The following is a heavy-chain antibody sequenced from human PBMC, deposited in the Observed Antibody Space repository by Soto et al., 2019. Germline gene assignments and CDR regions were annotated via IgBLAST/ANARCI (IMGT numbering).Heavy chain of an antibody. CDR2: VHPGNSDI. J-gene: IGHJ4*02. CDR1: GYSFNIYW. V-gene: IGHV5-51*01. CDR3: AALTGATFH. Sequence: GESLKISCNASGYSFNIYWIGWVRQMPGKGLEWMGIVHPGNSDIRYSPSFQGQVTVSVDRSISTAYLQWSSLKASDTAMYYCAALTGATFHWGQGTLVTVS. D-gene: IGHD1-20*01.